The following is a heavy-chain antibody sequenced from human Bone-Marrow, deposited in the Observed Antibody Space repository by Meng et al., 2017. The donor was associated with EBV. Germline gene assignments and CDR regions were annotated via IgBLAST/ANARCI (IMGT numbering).Heavy chain of an antibody. J-gene: IGHJ4*02. CDR1: GFTFSPFG. Sequence: VQVVGVGGGLGQPGRSLRLSCAASGFTFSPFGMHWFRQAPGKGLEWVALMSYDGNYKYYADSVKGRFTISRDNSNNTLYVQVNSLRAEDTAVYYCAKDSCGGDCYLSNWGQGSLVTVSS. V-gene: IGHV3-30*18. CDR3: AKDSCGGDCYLSN. CDR2: MSYDGNYK. D-gene: IGHD2-21*02.